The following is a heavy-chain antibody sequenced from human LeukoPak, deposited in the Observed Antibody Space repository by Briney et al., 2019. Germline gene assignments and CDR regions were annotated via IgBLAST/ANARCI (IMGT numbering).Heavy chain of an antibody. J-gene: IGHJ6*03. V-gene: IGHV3-74*01. CDR2: INRDGSSI. Sequence: GGSLRLSCAASGFTFSSYWMHWVRQAPGKGLVWVSRINRDGSSISYADSVKGRFTVSRDNAKNTLYLQMNSLRAEDTAVYYCARDWGGPPYYYMDVWGKGTTVTVSS. CDR3: ARDWGGPPYYYMDV. CDR1: GFTFSSYW. D-gene: IGHD3-10*01.